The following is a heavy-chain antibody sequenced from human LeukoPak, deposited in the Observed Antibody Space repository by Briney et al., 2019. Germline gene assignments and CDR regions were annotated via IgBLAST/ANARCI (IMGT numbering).Heavy chain of an antibody. D-gene: IGHD2-15*01. Sequence: PGGSLRLSCAASGFTFSSYAMSWVRQAPGKGLEWVSAISGSGGSTYYADSVKGRFTISRDNSKNALHLQMNSLRAEDTAVYYCAKSVASGGSPRWGQGTLVTVSS. V-gene: IGHV3-23*01. J-gene: IGHJ4*02. CDR3: AKSVASGGSPR. CDR1: GFTFSSYA. CDR2: ISGSGGST.